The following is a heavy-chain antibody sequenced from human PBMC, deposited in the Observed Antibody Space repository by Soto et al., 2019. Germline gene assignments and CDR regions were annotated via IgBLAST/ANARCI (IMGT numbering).Heavy chain of an antibody. J-gene: IGHJ6*01. Sequence: TLSLTCAISGDSVSSDPAVWIWIRQSPSRGLEWLGRTYYRSKWNNDYALSVKSRITISPDTSQNQFSLDLDSVTPEDTAVTYCVGVARLRGMDVWGQGSPVTVS. V-gene: IGHV6-1*01. D-gene: IGHD2-21*01. CDR3: VGVARLRGMDV. CDR1: GDSVSSDPAV. CDR2: TYYRSKWNN.